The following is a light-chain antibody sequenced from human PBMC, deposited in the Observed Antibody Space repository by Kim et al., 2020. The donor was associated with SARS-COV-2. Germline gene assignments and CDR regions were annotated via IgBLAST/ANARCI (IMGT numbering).Light chain of an antibody. V-gene: IGLV6-57*02. CDR1: SGSIDVNY. CDR2: EDD. CDR3: QSDNRDNVI. Sequence: GKTVTTSCTGSSGSIDVNYVQWYRQSPGGVPTTVIYEDDQRPSGVSDRFSGSIDDSSNSASLTISELKTEDEADYYSQSDNRDNVIFGGGTQLTV. J-gene: IGLJ2*01.